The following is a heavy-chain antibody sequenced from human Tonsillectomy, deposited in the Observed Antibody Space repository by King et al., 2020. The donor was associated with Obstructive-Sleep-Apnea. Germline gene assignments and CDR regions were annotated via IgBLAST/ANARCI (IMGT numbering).Heavy chain of an antibody. CDR3: ARDPYSSGWYAFEY. CDR2: ISFDGSNK. V-gene: IGHV3-30-3*01. D-gene: IGHD6-19*01. J-gene: IGHJ4*02. CDR1: GFTFSSYA. Sequence: QVQLVESGGGVVQPGRSLRLSCAASGFTFSSYAMHWVRQAPGKGLEWVAVISFDGSNKYYADSVKGRFTISRDNSKNTLYLQMNSLRAEDTAVYYCARDPYSSGWYAFEYWGQGTLVTVSS.